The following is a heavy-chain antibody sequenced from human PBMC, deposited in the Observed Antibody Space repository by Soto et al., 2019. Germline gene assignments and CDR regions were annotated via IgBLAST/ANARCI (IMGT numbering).Heavy chain of an antibody. CDR1: GGSISSGGYS. V-gene: IGHV4-30-2*01. D-gene: IGHD4-17*01. CDR2: IYHSGST. J-gene: IGHJ6*02. CDR3: ARAHYGDYGYGMDV. Sequence: QLELQETGSGLVKPSQTLSLTCAVSGGSISSGGYSWSWIRQPPGKGLEWIGYIYHSGSTYYNPSLKSRVTISVDRSKNQFSLKLSSVTAADTAVYYCARAHYGDYGYGMDVWGQGTTVTVSS.